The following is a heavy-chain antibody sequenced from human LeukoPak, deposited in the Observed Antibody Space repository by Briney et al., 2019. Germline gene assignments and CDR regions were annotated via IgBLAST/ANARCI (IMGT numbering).Heavy chain of an antibody. CDR3: ARGEDYYDSSGPSVDY. J-gene: IGHJ4*02. V-gene: IGHV1-18*01. Sequence: ASVKVSCKASGYTVTSYGISWVRQAPGQGLEWMGWISAYNGNTNYAQKLQGRVTMTTDTSTSTAYMELRSLRSDDTAVYYCARGEDYYDSSGPSVDYWGQGTLVTVSS. CDR2: ISAYNGNT. CDR1: GYTVTSYG. D-gene: IGHD3-22*01.